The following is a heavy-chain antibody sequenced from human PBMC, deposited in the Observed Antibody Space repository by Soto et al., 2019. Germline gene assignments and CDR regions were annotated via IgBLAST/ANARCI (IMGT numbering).Heavy chain of an antibody. D-gene: IGHD6-13*01. Sequence: QVQLVQSGAEVKKPGSSVKVSCKASGGTFSSYTISWVRQAPGQGLEWMGRIIPIVGIANYAQKFQGRVTITADKSTSTAYMELSSLRSEDTAVYYCARASKAGTIYYGMDVWGQGTTVTVSS. CDR1: GGTFSSYT. V-gene: IGHV1-69*02. J-gene: IGHJ6*02. CDR3: ARASKAGTIYYGMDV. CDR2: IIPIVGIA.